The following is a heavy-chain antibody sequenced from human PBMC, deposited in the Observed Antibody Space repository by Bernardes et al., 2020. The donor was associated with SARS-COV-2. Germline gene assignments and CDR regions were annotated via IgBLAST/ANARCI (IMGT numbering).Heavy chain of an antibody. CDR1: GFTFNNFG. J-gene: IGHJ4*02. CDR3: AGTSTTCCDY. V-gene: IGHV3-74*01. Sequence: GSLRLSCAASGFTFNNFGMHWVRQAPGKGLVWVARIGGDGSGITYSDSVKGRFAISRDNAKNTLYLQMNSLRAEDSAVYFCAGTSTTCCDYWGQGTLVTVSS. D-gene: IGHD1-1*01. CDR2: IGGDGSGI.